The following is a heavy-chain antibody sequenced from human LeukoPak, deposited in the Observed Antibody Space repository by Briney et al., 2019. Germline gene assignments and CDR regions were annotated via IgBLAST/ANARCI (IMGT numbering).Heavy chain of an antibody. CDR2: IYSGGST. J-gene: IGHJ4*02. D-gene: IGHD3-22*01. V-gene: IGHV3-66*01. Sequence: GGSLRLSCAASGFTVSSNYMSWVRQAPGKGLEWVSVIYSGGSTYYADSVKGRFTISRDNSKNTLYLQMNSLRAEDTAVYYCAREYRSIWYYYDSSGYYSHFDYWGQGILVTVSS. CDR1: GFTVSSNY. CDR3: AREYRSIWYYYDSSGYYSHFDY.